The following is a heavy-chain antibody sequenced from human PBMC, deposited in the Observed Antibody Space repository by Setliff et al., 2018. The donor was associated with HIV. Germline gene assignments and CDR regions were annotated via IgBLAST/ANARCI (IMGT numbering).Heavy chain of an antibody. CDR3: ARVGRSVTGP. CDR2: IIPVFGTA. CDR1: GYTFTSYA. D-gene: IGHD6-19*01. V-gene: IGHV1-69*06. J-gene: IGHJ5*02. Sequence: SVKVSCKASGYTFTSYAISWVRQAPGQGLEWMGRIIPVFGTANYAHKFQGRVTITADKSTSTAYMELSSLRSDDTAVYYCARVGRSVTGPWGQGTLVTVSS.